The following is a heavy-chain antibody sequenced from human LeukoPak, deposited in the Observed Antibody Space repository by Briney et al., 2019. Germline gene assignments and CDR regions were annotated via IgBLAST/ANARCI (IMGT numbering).Heavy chain of an antibody. Sequence: SVKVSCKASGGTFSSYAISWVRQAPGQGLEWMEGIIPIFGTANYAQKFQGRVTITADESTSTAYMELSSLRSEDTAVYYCARGGCSSTSCYLVRAYYFDYWGQGTLVTVSS. CDR2: IIPIFGTA. J-gene: IGHJ4*02. D-gene: IGHD2-2*01. CDR1: GGTFSSYA. V-gene: IGHV1-69*01. CDR3: ARGGCSSTSCYLVRAYYFDY.